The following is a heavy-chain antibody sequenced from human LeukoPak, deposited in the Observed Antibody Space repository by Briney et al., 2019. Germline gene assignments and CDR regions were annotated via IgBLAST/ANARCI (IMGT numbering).Heavy chain of an antibody. CDR2: IYTSGST. CDR3: ARGYSSSWYFNWFDP. CDR1: GNSFGDYY. J-gene: IGHJ5*02. D-gene: IGHD6-13*01. V-gene: IGHV4-4*07. Sequence: KSSETLSLTCTVSGNSFGDYYWSWIRQPAGKGLEWIGRIYTSGSTTYNPSLKSRVTMSVDTSKSQFSLKLSSVTAADTAVYYCARGYSSSWYFNWFDPWGQGTLVTVSS.